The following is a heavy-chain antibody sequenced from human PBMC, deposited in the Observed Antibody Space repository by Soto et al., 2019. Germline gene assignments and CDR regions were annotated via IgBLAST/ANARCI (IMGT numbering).Heavy chain of an antibody. CDR3: AREVEGYCSGGSCYDY. D-gene: IGHD2-15*01. Sequence: ASVKVSCKASGYTFTSYGISWVRQAPGQGLEWMGWISAYNGNTNYAQKLQGSVTMTTDTSTSTAYMELRSLRSDDTAVYYCAREVEGYCSGGSCYDYWGQGTLVTVSS. CDR1: GYTFTSYG. V-gene: IGHV1-18*01. J-gene: IGHJ4*02. CDR2: ISAYNGNT.